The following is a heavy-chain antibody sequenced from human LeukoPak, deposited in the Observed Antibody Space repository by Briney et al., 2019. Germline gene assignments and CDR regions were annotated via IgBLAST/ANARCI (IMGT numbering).Heavy chain of an antibody. Sequence: GGSLRLSCTASGFTFSSYSMTWVRQAPGKGLEWVSVISGSGGSTYYADSVKGRFTISRDNSKNTLYLQVNSLRAEDTAVYHCARGTGYNTGRSVDYWGQGTLVTVSS. V-gene: IGHV3-23*01. D-gene: IGHD6-25*01. CDR1: GFTFSSYS. J-gene: IGHJ4*02. CDR2: ISGSGGST. CDR3: ARGTGYNTGRSVDY.